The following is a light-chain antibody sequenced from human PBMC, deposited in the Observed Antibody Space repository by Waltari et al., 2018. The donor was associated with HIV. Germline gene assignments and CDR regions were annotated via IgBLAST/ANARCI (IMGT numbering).Light chain of an antibody. CDR2: GVN. CDR3: CSYSDRRIYV. CDR1: SSDVGNYDL. J-gene: IGLJ1*01. V-gene: IGLV2-23*02. Sequence: QSALTQLASVSGSLGQSITLSCTGTSSDVGNYDLVSWYQQHPGKGPKMVIYGVNRRHPGASNRMSGPKSGNTASLTISGLQAEDEADYYCCSYSDRRIYVFGSGTRVSAL.